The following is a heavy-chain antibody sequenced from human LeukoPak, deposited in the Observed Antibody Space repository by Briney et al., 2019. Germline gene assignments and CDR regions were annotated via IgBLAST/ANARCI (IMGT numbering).Heavy chain of an antibody. V-gene: IGHV5-51*01. J-gene: IGHJ4*02. CDR1: AYSFTSYW. CDR3: ARHEYSCGWYEGFVDK. Sequence: GESLKISCKGSAYSFTSYWIAWVRQMPGKGLEWMGIIYPDDSDTTYSPSFQGQVTISADKSINTAYLHWSSLKASDTGMYYCARHEYSCGWYEGFVDKWGQGTLVTVSS. CDR2: IYPDDSDT. D-gene: IGHD6-19*01.